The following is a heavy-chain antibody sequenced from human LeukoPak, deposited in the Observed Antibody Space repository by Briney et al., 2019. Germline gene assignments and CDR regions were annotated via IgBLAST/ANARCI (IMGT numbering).Heavy chain of an antibody. CDR1: AFVSSDFA. D-gene: IGHD6-19*01. Sequence: TGGSLRFSCAASAFVSSDFAFHWVRQAPGKGLGWVAYIRYDGSDKYYADSVKGRFTISRDDSKNTLFLQMNSLRDEDTAVYYCARSQGSGWYDLYFDVWGQGSLITVSS. CDR3: ARSQGSGWYDLYFDV. V-gene: IGHV3-30*02. J-gene: IGHJ4*02. CDR2: IRYDGSDK.